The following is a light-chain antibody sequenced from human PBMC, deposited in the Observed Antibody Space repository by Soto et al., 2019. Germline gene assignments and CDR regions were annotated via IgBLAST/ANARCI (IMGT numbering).Light chain of an antibody. CDR2: SND. V-gene: IGLV1-47*02. CDR1: SFNIGFNY. Sequence: QSVLTQPPSASGTPGQTVTISCSGSSFNIGFNYVYWYQQLPGMAPELLIHSNDERPSGVPDRFSGSKSGTSASLAISGLRSEDEAEYHCAAWDDSLSGGVFGTGTKVTVL. J-gene: IGLJ1*01. CDR3: AAWDDSLSGGV.